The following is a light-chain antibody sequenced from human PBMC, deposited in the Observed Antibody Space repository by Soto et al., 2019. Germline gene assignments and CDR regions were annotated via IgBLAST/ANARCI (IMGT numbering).Light chain of an antibody. CDR1: QSVSSSY. J-gene: IGKJ1*01. CDR2: DTS. CDR3: QQCGSSPS. V-gene: IGKV3-20*01. Sequence: EIVLTQSPGTLSLSPGERATLSCRASQSVSSSYLAWYQQKPGQAPRLLIYDTSSRATGIPDRFSGSGSVTDFTLAISRLEPEDVAVYYCQQCGSSPSFGQGTKVELK.